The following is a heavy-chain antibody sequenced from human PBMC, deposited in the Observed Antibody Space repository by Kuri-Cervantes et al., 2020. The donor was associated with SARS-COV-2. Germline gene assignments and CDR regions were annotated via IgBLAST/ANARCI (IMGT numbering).Heavy chain of an antibody. V-gene: IGHV1-2*04. CDR2: INPNSGGT. D-gene: IGHD2-15*01. J-gene: IGHJ6*01. CDR1: EGSLNTYG. Sequence: ASVKVSSKASEGSLNTYGISWVRQAPGQGLEWMGWINPNSGGTNYAQKFQGWVTISVDTSKNQFSLKLSSVTAADTAVYYCARGHMCSALGGSCYSAVEEYYYYYGMDVWGQGTTVTVSS. CDR3: ARGHMCSALGGSCYSAVEEYYYYYGMDV.